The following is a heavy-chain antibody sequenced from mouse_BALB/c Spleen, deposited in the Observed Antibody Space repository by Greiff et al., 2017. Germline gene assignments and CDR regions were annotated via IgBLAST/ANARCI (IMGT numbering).Heavy chain of an antibody. CDR1: GYTFTSYW. Sequence: KQPGSELVRPGASVKLSCKASGYTFTSYWMHWVKQRPGQGLEWIGNIYPGSGSTNYDEKFKSKATLTVDTSSSTAYMQLSSLTSEDSAVYYCTKASYGFYAMDYWGQGTSVTVSS. CDR2: IYPGSGST. V-gene: IGHV1S22*01. D-gene: IGHD2-9*01. J-gene: IGHJ4*01. CDR3: TKASYGFYAMDY.